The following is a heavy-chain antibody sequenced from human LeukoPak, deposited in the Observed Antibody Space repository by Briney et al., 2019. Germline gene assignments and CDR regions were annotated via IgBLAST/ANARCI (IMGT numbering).Heavy chain of an antibody. Sequence: PGGSLRLSCAASGFTFSSYAMHWVRQAPGKGLEWVAVISYDGSNKYYADSVKGRSTISRDNSKNTLYLQMSSLRAEDTAVYYCARDPGSYYFDYWGQGTLVTVSS. CDR3: ARDPGSYYFDY. D-gene: IGHD1-1*01. V-gene: IGHV3-30-3*01. J-gene: IGHJ4*02. CDR1: GFTFSSYA. CDR2: ISYDGSNK.